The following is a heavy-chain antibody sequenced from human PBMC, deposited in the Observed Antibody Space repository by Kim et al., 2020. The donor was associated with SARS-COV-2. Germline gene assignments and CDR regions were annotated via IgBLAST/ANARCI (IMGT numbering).Heavy chain of an antibody. D-gene: IGHD6-13*01. Sequence: LTISRDNSKNTLYLQMNSLRAEDTAVYYCAKDLEVFRLAAAAGHYGMDVWGQGTTVTVSS. J-gene: IGHJ6*02. V-gene: IGHV3-23*02. CDR3: AKDLEVFRLAAAAGHYGMDV.